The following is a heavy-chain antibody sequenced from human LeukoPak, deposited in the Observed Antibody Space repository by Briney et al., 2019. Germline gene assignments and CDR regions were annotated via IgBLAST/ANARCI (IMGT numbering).Heavy chain of an antibody. D-gene: IGHD6-19*01. CDR3: ARPNSSGWYQQGMDD. Sequence: DPSETLSLTCAVYGGSFRGYYWNWIRQPPGKGLEWIGEINHSGSTNYNPSLKSRVTISVDTSKNQFSLKLSSVTAADMAVYYCARPNSSGWYQQGMDDWGQGTTVTVSS. J-gene: IGHJ6*02. V-gene: IGHV4-34*01. CDR2: INHSGST. CDR1: GGSFRGYY.